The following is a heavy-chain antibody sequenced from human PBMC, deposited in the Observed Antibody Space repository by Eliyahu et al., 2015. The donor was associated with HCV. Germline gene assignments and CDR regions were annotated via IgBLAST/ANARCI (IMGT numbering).Heavy chain of an antibody. J-gene: IGHJ4*02. CDR3: ARHPLSTMVRGVIPLDFDY. CDR1: GGTFSSYA. Sequence: EVKKPGSSVKVSCKASGGTFSSYAISWVRQAPGQGLEWMGGIIPIFGTANYAQKFQGRVTITADESTSTAYMELSSLGSEDTAVYYCARHPLSTMVRGVIPLDFDYWGQGTLVTVSS. V-gene: IGHV1-69*01. CDR2: IIPIFGTA. D-gene: IGHD3-10*01.